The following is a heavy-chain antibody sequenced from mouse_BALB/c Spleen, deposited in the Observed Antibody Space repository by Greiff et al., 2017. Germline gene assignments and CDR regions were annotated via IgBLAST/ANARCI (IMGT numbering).Heavy chain of an antibody. CDR2: ILPGSGST. CDR1: GYTFSSYW. J-gene: IGHJ4*01. V-gene: IGHV1-9*01. CDR3: ARSPYDYDAMDY. Sequence: QVQLQQSGAELMKPGASVKISCKATGYTFSSYWIEWVKQRPGHGLEWIGEILPGSGSTNYNEKFKGKATFTADTSSNTAYMQLSSLTSEDSAVYYCARSPYDYDAMDYWGQGTSVTVSS.